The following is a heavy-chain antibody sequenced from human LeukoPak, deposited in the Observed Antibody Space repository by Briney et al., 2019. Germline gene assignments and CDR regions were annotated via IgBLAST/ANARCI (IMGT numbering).Heavy chain of an antibody. CDR1: GFTFSSYW. V-gene: IGHV3-7*01. Sequence: PGGSLRLSCAASGFTFSSYWMSWVRQAPGKRLERVASIKQDGSEKYYVDSVKGRFTISRDNAKNSLYLQMNSLRAEDTAVYYCARWGTYYYDSSGYYGFDYWGQGTLVTVSS. CDR2: IKQDGSEK. CDR3: ARWGTYYYDSSGYYGFDY. J-gene: IGHJ4*02. D-gene: IGHD3-22*01.